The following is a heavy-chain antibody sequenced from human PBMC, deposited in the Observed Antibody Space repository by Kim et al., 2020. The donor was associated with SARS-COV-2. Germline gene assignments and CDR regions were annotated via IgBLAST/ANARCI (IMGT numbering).Heavy chain of an antibody. D-gene: IGHD3-3*01. V-gene: IGHV1-46*01. CDR2: INPSGGST. J-gene: IGHJ5*02. CDR3: ASEHHYDFWSGYYVGGADAPQGIWFDP. CDR1: GYTFTSYY. Sequence: ASVKVSCKASGYTFTSYYMHWVRQAPGQGLEWMGIINPSGGSTSYAQKFQGRVTMTRDTSTSTVYMELSSLRSEDTAVYYCASEHHYDFWSGYYVGGADAPQGIWFDPWGQGTLVTVSS.